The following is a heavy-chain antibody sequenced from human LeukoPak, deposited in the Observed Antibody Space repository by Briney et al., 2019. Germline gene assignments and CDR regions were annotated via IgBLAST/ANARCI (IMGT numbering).Heavy chain of an antibody. CDR3: ARGPYSYDSSGAFDI. V-gene: IGHV4-61*02. J-gene: IGHJ3*02. D-gene: IGHD3-22*01. CDR1: GDSISSGDYY. Sequence: SETLSLTCTVSGDSISSGDYYWSWIRQPAGKGLEWIGRISSSGSTNYNPSLKSRFTISVDTSKIQFSLKLSSVTAADTAVYFCARGPYSYDSSGAFDIWGQGTMVTVSS. CDR2: ISSSGST.